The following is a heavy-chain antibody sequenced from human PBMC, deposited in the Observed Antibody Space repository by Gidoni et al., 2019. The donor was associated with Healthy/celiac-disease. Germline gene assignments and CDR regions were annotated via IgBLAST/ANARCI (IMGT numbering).Heavy chain of an antibody. CDR3: AKDRTPWASSYTFDY. V-gene: IGHV3-23*01. D-gene: IGHD1-26*01. CDR2: IRGSGGST. CDR1: GFTVSSYA. Sequence: EVQLLESGGGLVQPGGSLRLSCAASGFTVSSYAMSLVRQDPGKGLEWVSAIRGSGGSTYYADSVKGRFTISRANSKNTLYLQMNSLRAEDTAVYYCAKDRTPWASSYTFDYLGQGTLVTVSP. J-gene: IGHJ4*02.